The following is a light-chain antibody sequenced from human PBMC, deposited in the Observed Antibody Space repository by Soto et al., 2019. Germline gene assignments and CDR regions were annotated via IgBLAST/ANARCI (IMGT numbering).Light chain of an antibody. CDR3: QQSYSTPKLT. V-gene: IGKV1-39*01. CDR2: AAT. Sequence: DIQMTQSPSSLSASVGDRVTITCRASQSISSYLNWYQQKPGKAPKHLIYAATSLQSGVPSRFSGSGSGTDFTLTISSLQPEDFATYYCQQSYSTPKLTFGGGTKVEIE. J-gene: IGKJ4*01. CDR1: QSISSY.